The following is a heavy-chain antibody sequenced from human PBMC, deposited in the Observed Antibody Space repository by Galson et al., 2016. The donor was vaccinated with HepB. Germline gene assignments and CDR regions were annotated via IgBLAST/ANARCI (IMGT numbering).Heavy chain of an antibody. D-gene: IGHD1-1*01. CDR3: VREDELERFDH. V-gene: IGHV3-74*01. Sequence: SLRLSCAASGITFKSYWMHWVRQAPGKGLVWVSRIKGDGSIKNSADSVRGRFNISRDNAKNTLYLQMNSLRVEDTAVYYCVREDELERFDHWGQGTLVTVSS. CDR1: GITFKSYW. J-gene: IGHJ5*02. CDR2: IKGDGSIK.